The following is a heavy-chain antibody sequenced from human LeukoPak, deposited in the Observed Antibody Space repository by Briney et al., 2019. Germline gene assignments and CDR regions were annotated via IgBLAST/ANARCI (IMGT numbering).Heavy chain of an antibody. CDR3: ARDRGDRHDYGDYPAYYFDY. V-gene: IGHV3-74*01. Sequence: PGGSLRLSCAASGFTFSSYWMHWVRQAPGKGLVWVSYINSDGSSTSYADSVKGRFTISRDNAKNTLYLQMNSLRAEDTAVYYCARDRGDRHDYGDYPAYYFDYWGQGTLVTVSS. J-gene: IGHJ4*02. D-gene: IGHD4-17*01. CDR2: INSDGSST. CDR1: GFTFSSYW.